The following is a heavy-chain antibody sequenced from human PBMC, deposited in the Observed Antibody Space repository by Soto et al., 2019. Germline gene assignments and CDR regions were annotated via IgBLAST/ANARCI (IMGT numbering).Heavy chain of an antibody. J-gene: IGHJ5*01. CDR1: GYRFSDYW. CDR3: ARFGGAGLSHNWFDF. D-gene: IGHD3-16*01. CDR2: NYPDDSET. Sequence: LGESLKISCKGSGYRFSDYWIGWVRQMPGKGLEWMGINYPDDSETRYSPSFQGQVTMSADKSLTTAYLQWSSLKASDTAMYFCARFGGAGLSHNWFDFWGQGTLVTVSS. V-gene: IGHV5-51*01.